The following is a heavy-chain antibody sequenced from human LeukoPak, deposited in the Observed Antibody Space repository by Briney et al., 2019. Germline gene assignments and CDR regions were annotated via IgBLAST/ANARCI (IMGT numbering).Heavy chain of an antibody. CDR3: ARGGPPYNWFDP. Sequence: ASVKVSCKASGYTFTSCDINWVRQATGQGLEWMGWMNPNSGNTGYAQKFQGRVTMTRNTSISTAYMELSSLRSEDTAVYYCARGGPPYNWFDPWGQGTLVTVSS. V-gene: IGHV1-8*01. J-gene: IGHJ5*02. CDR1: GYTFTSCD. CDR2: MNPNSGNT.